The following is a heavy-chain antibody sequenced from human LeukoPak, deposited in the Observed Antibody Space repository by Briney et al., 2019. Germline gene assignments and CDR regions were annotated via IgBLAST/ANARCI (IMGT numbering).Heavy chain of an antibody. V-gene: IGHV4-59*08. CDR3: ARHVGTYFDY. CDR2: IYYSGSP. Sequence: KPSETLSLTCTVSDGSISGYYWSWIRQPPGKGLEYIGNIYYSGSPNYNPSLNSRVTLSVDSSRNQFSLKLSSVTAADTAVYYCARHVGTYFDYWGQGTLVTVSS. D-gene: IGHD3-10*01. CDR1: DGSISGYY. J-gene: IGHJ4*02.